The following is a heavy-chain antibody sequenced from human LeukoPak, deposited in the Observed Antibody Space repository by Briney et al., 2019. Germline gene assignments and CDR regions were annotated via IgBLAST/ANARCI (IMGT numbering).Heavy chain of an antibody. V-gene: IGHV3-23*01. D-gene: IGHD6-19*01. CDR2: ITNTGGST. CDR3: ASLITTRGWYEDY. Sequence: GGSLRLSCAASGFTFSSYAMNWVRQAPGKGLEWVSAITNTGGSTYYSDSVKGRFTISRDNSKNTLHLQMNSLRAEDTAVYFCASLITTRGWYEDYWGQGTLATVSS. J-gene: IGHJ4*02. CDR1: GFTFSSYA.